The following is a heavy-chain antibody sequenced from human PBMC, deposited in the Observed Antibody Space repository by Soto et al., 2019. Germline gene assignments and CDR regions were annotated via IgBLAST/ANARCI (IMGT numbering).Heavy chain of an antibody. CDR3: TTGGAKYDFGSGLEYFQH. Sequence: EVQLVESGGGLVKPGGSLRLSCAASGFTFSNAWMNWVRQAPGKGLEWVGRIKSKTDGGTTDYAAPVKGRFTISRDDSKNTLYLQRNSRKTEDTAVYYCTTGGAKYDFGSGLEYFQHWGQGTLVTVSS. J-gene: IGHJ1*01. CDR1: GFTFSNAW. V-gene: IGHV3-15*07. CDR2: IKSKTDGGTT. D-gene: IGHD3-3*01.